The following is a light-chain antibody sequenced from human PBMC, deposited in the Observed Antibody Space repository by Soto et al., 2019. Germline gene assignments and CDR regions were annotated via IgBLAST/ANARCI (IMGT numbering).Light chain of an antibody. J-gene: IGKJ3*01. CDR3: QQYGSCTIFT. Sequence: EIVLTQSPGTLSLSPGERATLSCRASQSVSSNYLAWHQQKPGQAPRLLIYGASSRASGIPDRFSGSGSGTDFTLTISRLEPEDFAVYYCQQYGSCTIFTFGPGTKVDIK. V-gene: IGKV3-20*01. CDR2: GAS. CDR1: QSVSSNY.